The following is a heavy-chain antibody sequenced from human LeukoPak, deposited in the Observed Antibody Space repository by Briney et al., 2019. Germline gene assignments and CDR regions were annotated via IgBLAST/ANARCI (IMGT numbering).Heavy chain of an antibody. V-gene: IGHV3-23*01. CDR3: ATMGYDFWSGYWPDY. D-gene: IGHD3-3*01. Sequence: GGSLRLSCAASGLHFSGTAMSWVRQTPGKGLEWVSAISHDGMNAYYADSVKGRFTISRDNSKNTLYLQMDSLGAEDTAEYYCATMGYDFWSGYWPDYWGQGTLVTVSS. CDR2: ISHDGMNA. J-gene: IGHJ4*02. CDR1: GLHFSGTA.